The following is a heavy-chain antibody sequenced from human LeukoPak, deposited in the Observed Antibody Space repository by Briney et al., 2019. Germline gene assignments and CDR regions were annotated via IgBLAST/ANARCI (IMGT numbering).Heavy chain of an antibody. CDR1: GGSISSSSYY. CDR2: IYYSGST. Sequence: SETLSLTCTVSGGSISSSSYYWGWLRQPPGKGLEWIVSIYYSGSTYYNPSLKCRVTISIDTSNNQFSHKLSSVTAADTAVYYCARRGRETGTTGSFDYWGQGTLVTVSS. J-gene: IGHJ4*02. V-gene: IGHV4-39*01. CDR3: ARRGRETGTTGSFDY. D-gene: IGHD1-7*01.